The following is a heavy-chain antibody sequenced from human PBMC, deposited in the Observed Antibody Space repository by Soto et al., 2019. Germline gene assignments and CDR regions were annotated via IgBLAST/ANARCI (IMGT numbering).Heavy chain of an antibody. CDR3: ATDRGYYSSIWPFY. Sequence: QVQLVESGGGVVQPGRSLRLSCAASGSSFSSYGIYWVRQVPGKGLEWVAVISYDGTYKHYADSVKGRFTFSRDNSQNTVYLQLNRMRAADPAVYSCATDRGYYSSIWPFYWGQGTLVTVSS. J-gene: IGHJ4*02. CDR2: ISYDGTYK. CDR1: GSSFSSYG. V-gene: IGHV3-30*03. D-gene: IGHD6-13*01.